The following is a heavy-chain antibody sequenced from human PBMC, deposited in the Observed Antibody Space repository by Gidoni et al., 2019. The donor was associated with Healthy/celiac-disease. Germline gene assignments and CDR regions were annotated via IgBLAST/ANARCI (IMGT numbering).Heavy chain of an antibody. CDR1: GFTFSSYA. V-gene: IGHV3-23*01. Sequence: EVQLLESGGGLVQPGGYLRLSWPDSGFTFSSYAMSWVRQAPGKRLELVSAISGSGGSTYYADSVKGRFTISRDNSKNTLYLQMNSLRAEDTAVYYCATHNVYYWGQGTLVTVSS. CDR3: ATHNVYY. J-gene: IGHJ4*02. CDR2: ISGSGGST.